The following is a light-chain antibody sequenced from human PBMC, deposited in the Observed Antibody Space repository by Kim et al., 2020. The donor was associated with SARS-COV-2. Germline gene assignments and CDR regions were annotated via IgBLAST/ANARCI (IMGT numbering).Light chain of an antibody. CDR3: TSYTSSSTYV. Sequence: GQSITISCAGTSSDVGAYKYVSCYQQHPGRAPNLLIYDVSDRPSGVSNRFSGSKSGNTASLTISGLQAEDEADYYCTSYTSSSTYVFGTGTKVTVL. CDR2: DVS. J-gene: IGLJ1*01. CDR1: SSDVGAYKY. V-gene: IGLV2-14*03.